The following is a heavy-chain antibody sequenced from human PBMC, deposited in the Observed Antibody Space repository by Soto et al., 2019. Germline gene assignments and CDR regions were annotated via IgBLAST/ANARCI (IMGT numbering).Heavy chain of an antibody. J-gene: IGHJ4*01. V-gene: IGHV4-59*01. CDR3: CGAPNGAYFDL. CDR1: SGSISTYY. CDR2: IDYTGST. Sequence: QVQLQESGPGLVKPSETLSLTCTVSSGSISTYYWSWIRQPPGQGLEWIGYIDYTGSTNYNPSLRIRVAMSMDTSKTLSPLNLSSVAAADTAVYYCCGAPNGAYFDLWGLGTLVTVPS. D-gene: IGHD2-21*01.